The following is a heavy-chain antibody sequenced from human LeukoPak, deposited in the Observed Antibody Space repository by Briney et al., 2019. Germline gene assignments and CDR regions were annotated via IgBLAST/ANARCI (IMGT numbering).Heavy chain of an antibody. CDR1: GYTLTELS. Sequence: ASVKVSCKVSGYTLTELSMHWVRQAPGKGLEWMGGFDPEDGETIYAQKFQGRVTMTEDTSTDTAYMELSSLRSEDTAVYYCATGTAYYYYMDVWGKGTTVTVSS. CDR2: FDPEDGET. CDR3: ATGTAYYYYMDV. V-gene: IGHV1-24*01. J-gene: IGHJ6*03. D-gene: IGHD6-13*01.